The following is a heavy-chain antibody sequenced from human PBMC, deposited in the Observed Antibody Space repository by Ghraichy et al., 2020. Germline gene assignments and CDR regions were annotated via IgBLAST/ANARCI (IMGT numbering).Heavy chain of an antibody. CDR1: GDSVSSNSAA. CDR3: ARSPLHCSENCHDWESHFDY. J-gene: IGHJ4*02. V-gene: IGHV6-1*01. D-gene: IGHD2-15*01. Sequence: SETLSLTCGISGDSVSSNSAAWNWIRQSPSRGLEWLGRTYYRSKWYTVYAVSVNSRMTINPDTSKNQFSLQLKSVTPEDTAVYYCARSPLHCSENCHDWESHFDYWGQGTLVTVSS. CDR2: TYYRSKWYT.